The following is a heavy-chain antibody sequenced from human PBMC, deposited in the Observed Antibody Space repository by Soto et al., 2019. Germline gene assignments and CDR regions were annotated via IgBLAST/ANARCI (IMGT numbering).Heavy chain of an antibody. V-gene: IGHV4-59*01. Sequence: SETLSLTCTVSGGSISSYFWSWIRQSPGEGLEWIGYTFYSGTTNYSPSLKSRVTMSLGTAKNHFSLNLTSVTAADTAVYYCARGRGGTYDAFDIWGQGTMVTVSS. J-gene: IGHJ3*02. CDR2: TFYSGTT. CDR3: ARGRGGTYDAFDI. CDR1: GGSISSYF. D-gene: IGHD1-26*01.